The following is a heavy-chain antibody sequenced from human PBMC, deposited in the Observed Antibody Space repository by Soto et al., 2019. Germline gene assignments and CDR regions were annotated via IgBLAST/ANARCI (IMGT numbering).Heavy chain of an antibody. CDR2: GYHSGST. CDR1: GASISSSNW. CDR3: ASSNNYNWFDP. Sequence: QVQLQESGPVLVKPSGTLSLTCTVSGASISSSNWWSWVRQPPGKGLEWIGEGYHSGSTKYNPSLKSRVTMSVDKSKNQLTLNLSSVTAADTAVYFCASSNNYNWFDPWGQGTLVTVSS. D-gene: IGHD1-20*01. J-gene: IGHJ5*02. V-gene: IGHV4-4*02.